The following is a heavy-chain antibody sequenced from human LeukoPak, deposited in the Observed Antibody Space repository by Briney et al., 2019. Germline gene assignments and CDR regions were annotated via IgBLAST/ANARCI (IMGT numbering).Heavy chain of an antibody. J-gene: IGHJ2*01. V-gene: IGHV1-3*01. D-gene: IGHD4-17*01. CDR2: INAGNGNT. CDR3: ARDPSGDYGWYFDL. Sequence: GASVKVSCKASGYTFTSYAMHWVRQAPGQRLEWMGWINAGNGNTKYSQKFQGRVTITRGTSASTAYMELSSLRSEDTAVYYCARDPSGDYGWYFDLWGRGTLVTVSS. CDR1: GYTFTSYA.